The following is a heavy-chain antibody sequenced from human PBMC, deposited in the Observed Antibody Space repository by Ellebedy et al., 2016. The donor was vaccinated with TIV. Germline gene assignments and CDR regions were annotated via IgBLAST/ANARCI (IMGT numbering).Heavy chain of an antibody. V-gene: IGHV1-46*01. D-gene: IGHD3-10*01. Sequence: ALVKVSCXASGYTFTSYYMHWVRQAPGQGLEWMGIINPSGGSTSYAQKFQGRVTMTRDTSTSTVYMELSSLRSEDTAVYYCAREGGITRKGNGMDVWGQGTTVTVSS. CDR3: AREGGITRKGNGMDV. CDR1: GYTFTSYY. CDR2: INPSGGST. J-gene: IGHJ6*02.